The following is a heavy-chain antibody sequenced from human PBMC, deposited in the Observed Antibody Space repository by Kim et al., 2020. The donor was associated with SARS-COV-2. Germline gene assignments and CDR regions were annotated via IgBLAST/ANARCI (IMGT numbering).Heavy chain of an antibody. J-gene: IGHJ6*02. Sequence: GGSLRLSCAASGFTFSNAWMSWVRQAPGKGLEWVGRIKSKTDGGTTDYAAPVKGRFTISRDDSKNTLYLQMNSLKTEDTAVYYCTTSSRGYDYYYYGMDVWGQGTTVTVSS. V-gene: IGHV3-15*01. CDR1: GFTFSNAW. CDR2: IKSKTDGGTT. D-gene: IGHD5-12*01. CDR3: TTSSRGYDYYYYGMDV.